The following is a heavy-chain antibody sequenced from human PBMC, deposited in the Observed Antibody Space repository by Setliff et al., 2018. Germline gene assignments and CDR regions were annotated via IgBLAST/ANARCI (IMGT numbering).Heavy chain of an antibody. D-gene: IGHD3-10*01. Sequence: SQTLSLTCAVSGDSIKSNAYYWGWIRQSPVRGLEWIGSVHSSGTTHYNPSLKSRVTISVDSAKNHFSLNLRSVTAADTAIYYCARPPKWFGEVIIGALDVWGQGTVVTVSS. V-gene: IGHV4-39*02. CDR3: ARPPKWFGEVIIGALDV. J-gene: IGHJ3*01. CDR2: VHSSGTT. CDR1: GDSIKSNAYY.